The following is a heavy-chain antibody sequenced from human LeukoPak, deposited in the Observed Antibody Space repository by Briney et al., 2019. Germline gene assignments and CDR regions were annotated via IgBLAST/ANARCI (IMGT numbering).Heavy chain of an antibody. D-gene: IGHD2-2*01. J-gene: IGHJ2*01. Sequence: ASVKVSCKASGYTFTSYYMHWVRQAPGQGLEWMGIINPSGGSTSYAQKFQGRVTMTRDTSTSTLYMELSSLRSEDTAVYYCARDREYCSSTSCYSSSGYFDLWGRGTLVTVSS. V-gene: IGHV1-46*03. CDR3: ARDREYCSSTSCYSSSGYFDL. CDR1: GYTFTSYY. CDR2: INPSGGST.